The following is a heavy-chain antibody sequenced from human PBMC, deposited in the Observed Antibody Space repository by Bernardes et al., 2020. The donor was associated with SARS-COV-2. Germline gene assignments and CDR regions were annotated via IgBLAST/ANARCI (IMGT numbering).Heavy chain of an antibody. CDR1: GYTFTHYY. J-gene: IGHJ4*02. CDR3: SRGTIGMADEH. Sequence: ASMKVSCKASGYTFTHYYIHWVRQAPGQGLEWMGIINPSGGGTTYAQKFQGRVTMTRDTSTSTVYMELSSLTSEDTAVYFYSRGTIGMADEHLGQGTRGTVFS. D-gene: IGHD6-19*01. V-gene: IGHV1-46*01. CDR2: INPSGGGT.